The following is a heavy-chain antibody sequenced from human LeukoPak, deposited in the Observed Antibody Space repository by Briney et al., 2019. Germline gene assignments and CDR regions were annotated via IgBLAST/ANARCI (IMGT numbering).Heavy chain of an antibody. CDR2: IIPILGIA. J-gene: IGHJ3*02. CDR1: GGTFSSYA. V-gene: IGHV1-69*04. D-gene: IGHD6-13*01. CDR3: ARGRGSSSWSAFDI. Sequence: SVKVSCKASGGTFSSYAISWVRQAPGQGLEWMGRIIPILGIANYAQKFQGRVTITADKSTSTAYMELSSLRSEDTAVYYCARGRGSSSWSAFDIWGQGTMVTVSS.